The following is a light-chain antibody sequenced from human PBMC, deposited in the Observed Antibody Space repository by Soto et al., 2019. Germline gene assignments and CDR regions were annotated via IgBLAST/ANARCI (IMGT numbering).Light chain of an antibody. CDR1: NSDIGSNS. CDR3: AAGDDELNGHGV. Sequence: QSVLTQPPSASGTPGQRVTISCSGSNSDIGSNSVSWYQQLPGAAPKLLIYGTTKRPSGVPERFSASKSGASASLAISGLQSEDEADYYGAAGDDELNGHGVFGTGTKLTVL. CDR2: GTT. V-gene: IGLV1-44*01. J-gene: IGLJ1*01.